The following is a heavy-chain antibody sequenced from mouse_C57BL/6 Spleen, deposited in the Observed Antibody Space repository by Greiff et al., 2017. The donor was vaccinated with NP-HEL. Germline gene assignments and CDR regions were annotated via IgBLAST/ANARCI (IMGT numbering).Heavy chain of an antibody. J-gene: IGHJ2*01. CDR3: ARFSIYDGYLYYFDY. Sequence: EVKLVESGGGLVQPGGSLSLSCAASGFTFTDYYMSWVRQPPGKALEWLGFIRNKANGYTTEYSASVKGRFTISRDNSQSILYLQMNALRAEDSATYYCARFSIYDGYLYYFDYWGQGTTLTVSS. V-gene: IGHV7-3*01. CDR2: IRNKANGYTT. D-gene: IGHD2-3*01. CDR1: GFTFTDYY.